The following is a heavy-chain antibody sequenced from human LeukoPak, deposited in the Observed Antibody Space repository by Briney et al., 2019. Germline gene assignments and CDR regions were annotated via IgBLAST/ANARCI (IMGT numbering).Heavy chain of an antibody. Sequence: GGSLRLSCAASGFTFRDSAMTWVRQAPGKGLQWVSLISFSGDNTYYADSVKGQFTISRDNAKDTLYLQMNSLRAEDTAIYYCARDIELSTWGLGTTVTVSS. CDR2: ISFSGDNT. V-gene: IGHV3-23*01. CDR3: ARDIELST. J-gene: IGHJ3*01. CDR1: GFTFRDSA. D-gene: IGHD3-16*02.